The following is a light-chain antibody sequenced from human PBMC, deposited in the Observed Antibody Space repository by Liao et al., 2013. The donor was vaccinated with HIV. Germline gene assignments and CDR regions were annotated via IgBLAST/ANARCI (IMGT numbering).Light chain of an antibody. V-gene: IGLV3-1*01. Sequence: SYELTQPPSVSVSPGQTASITCSGDKLGDKYACWYQQKPGQSPLLVIYQDTKRPSGIPERFSGSNSGNTATLTISWTQAMDEADYFCQVWDSSGYHSYVFGTGTKVTVL. J-gene: IGLJ1*01. CDR3: QVWDSSGYHSYV. CDR1: KLGDKY. CDR2: QDT.